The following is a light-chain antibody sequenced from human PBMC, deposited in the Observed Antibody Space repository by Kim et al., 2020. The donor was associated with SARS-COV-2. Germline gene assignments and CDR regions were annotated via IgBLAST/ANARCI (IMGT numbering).Light chain of an antibody. V-gene: IGKV3-20*01. CDR1: QSVGVSY. Sequence: PSERATLLVRARQSVGVSYLAWYQQKPGQSPSLLSYGVAGRDPGIPDRFSGGGSATDFTLTISRLESEDFAVYYCQQYGSSPRNTFGQGTKLEI. CDR2: GVA. J-gene: IGKJ2*01. CDR3: QQYGSSPRNT.